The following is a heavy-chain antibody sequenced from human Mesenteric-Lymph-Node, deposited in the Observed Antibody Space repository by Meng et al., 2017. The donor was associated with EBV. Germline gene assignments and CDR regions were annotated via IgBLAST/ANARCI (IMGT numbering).Heavy chain of an antibody. D-gene: IGHD6-13*01. J-gene: IGHJ4*02. CDR1: GFTFSSYG. V-gene: IGHV3-33*01. Sequence: QVQLVEAGGGVVQPGRSLRLSCAASGFTFSSYGMHWVRQVPGKGLEWVAVIWYDGSNQYYADSVKGRFTISRDNSKNTLYLQMSSLRAEDTAVYYCATEVNSWSLDYWGQGTLVTVSS. CDR3: ATEVNSWSLDY. CDR2: IWYDGSNQ.